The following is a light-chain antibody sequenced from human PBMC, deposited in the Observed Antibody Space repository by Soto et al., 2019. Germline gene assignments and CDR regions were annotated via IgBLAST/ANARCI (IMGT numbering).Light chain of an antibody. J-gene: IGKJ1*01. CDR3: PQYNDYSER. CDR2: EAS. Sequence: DIQMTQSPSTLSASVGDRVTITCRASQSISSWLAWYQQKPGKAHTLLIYEASSLQSGVPSRFSGSGSGTEFTLTISCLQTDDFETYYCPQYNDYSERFGQGTKVEIK. V-gene: IGKV1-5*03. CDR1: QSISSW.